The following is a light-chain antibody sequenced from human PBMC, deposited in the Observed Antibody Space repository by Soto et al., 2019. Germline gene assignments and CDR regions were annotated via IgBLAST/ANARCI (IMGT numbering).Light chain of an antibody. CDR2: KAS. CDR1: QTISSW. CDR3: QHYNSYSEA. V-gene: IGKV1-5*03. Sequence: IQMTQSPSTLSGSVGHRATFSCRASQTISSWLAWYQQKPGKAPKLLIYKASTLKSGVPSRFSGSGSGTEFTLTISSLQPDDFATYYCQHYNSYSEAFGQGTKVDI. J-gene: IGKJ1*01.